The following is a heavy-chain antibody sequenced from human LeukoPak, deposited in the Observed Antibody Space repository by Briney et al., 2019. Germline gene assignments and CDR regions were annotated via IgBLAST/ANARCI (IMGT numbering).Heavy chain of an antibody. V-gene: IGHV4-59*01. Sequence: SETLSLTCSVSGGSITGYSWSWIRQTPGKGLEWIGYIYYNGDTHYNPSLNSRLSMSADTPNKQFSLNLRSVTAADTAVYYCVRGPYGSSISNWFDPWGQGLLVTVSS. J-gene: IGHJ5*02. CDR3: VRGPYGSSISNWFDP. D-gene: IGHD3-10*01. CDR1: GGSITGYS. CDR2: IYYNGDT.